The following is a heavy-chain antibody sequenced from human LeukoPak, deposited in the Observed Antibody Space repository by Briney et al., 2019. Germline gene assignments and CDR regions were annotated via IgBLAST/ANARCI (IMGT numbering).Heavy chain of an antibody. CDR2: ISGSGDST. J-gene: IGHJ4*02. Sequence: GGSLRLSCAASGFNFRDYAMIWVRQAPGKGLEWVSTISGSGDSTYYADSVKGRFTISRDNSKNTVSLHLNSLRAEDTALYYCAKSHYRSGGAGLDYWGQGTLVTVSS. V-gene: IGHV3-23*01. CDR3: AKSHYRSGGAGLDY. D-gene: IGHD6-25*01. CDR1: GFNFRDYA.